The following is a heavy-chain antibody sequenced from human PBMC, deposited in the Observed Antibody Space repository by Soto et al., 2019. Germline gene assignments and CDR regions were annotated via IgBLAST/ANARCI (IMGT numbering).Heavy chain of an antibody. CDR2: IFYGGTT. CDR3: ARHAVIGKLQNGMDV. J-gene: IGHJ6*02. Sequence: SETLSLTCTVSGGSITNYWSWMGQHPGKTLEWIGYIFYGGTTLSNPSLESRVTISIDTSKSQFSLKLTSVTAADTAVYYCARHAVIGKLQNGMDVWGQGTTVTVSS. V-gene: IGHV4-59*01. CDR1: GGSITNY. D-gene: IGHD4-4*01.